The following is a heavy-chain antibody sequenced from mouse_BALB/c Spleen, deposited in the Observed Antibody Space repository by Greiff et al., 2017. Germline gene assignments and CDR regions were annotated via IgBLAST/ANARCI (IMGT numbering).Heavy chain of an antibody. D-gene: IGHD2-10*01. CDR2: ISTYYGDA. J-gene: IGHJ2*01. CDR3: TRWPTNFDY. Sequence: QVQLQQSGAELVRPGVSVKISCKGSGYTFTDYAMHWVKQSHAKSLEWIGVISTYYGDASYNQKFKGKATMTVDKSSSTAYMELARLTSEDSAVYYCTRWPTNFDYWGQGTTLTVSS. V-gene: IGHV1S137*01. CDR1: GYTFTDYA.